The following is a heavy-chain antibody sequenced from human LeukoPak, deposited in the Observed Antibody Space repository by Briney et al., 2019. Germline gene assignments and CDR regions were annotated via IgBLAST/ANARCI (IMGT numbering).Heavy chain of an antibody. CDR1: GRTFSSYA. CDR2: IIPIFGTA. Sequence: GASVKVSCKASGRTFSSYAISWVRQAPGQGLEWMGGIIPIFGTANYAQKFQGRVTITTDESTSTAYMELSSLRSEDTAVYYCASGYSYGLTHYWGQGTLVTVSS. D-gene: IGHD5-18*01. V-gene: IGHV1-69*05. CDR3: ASGYSYGLTHY. J-gene: IGHJ4*02.